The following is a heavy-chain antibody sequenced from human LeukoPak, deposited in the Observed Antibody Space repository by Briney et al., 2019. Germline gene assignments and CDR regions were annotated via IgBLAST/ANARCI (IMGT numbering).Heavy chain of an antibody. D-gene: IGHD3-22*01. CDR2: ISHSGST. CDR3: ARGKDYYDSSGYYYDY. V-gene: IGHV4-34*01. CDR1: GGSFSGYY. J-gene: IGHJ4*02. Sequence: SETLSLTCAVYGGSFSGYYWSWIRQPPGKGLEWIGEISHSGSTNYNPSLKSRVTISVDTSKNQFSLKLSSVTAADTAVYYCARGKDYYDSSGYYYDYWGQGTLVTVSS.